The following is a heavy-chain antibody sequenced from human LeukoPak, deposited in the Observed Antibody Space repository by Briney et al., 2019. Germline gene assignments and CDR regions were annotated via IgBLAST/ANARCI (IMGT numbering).Heavy chain of an antibody. V-gene: IGHV4-28*01. Sequence: PSETLSLTCAVSGSSISNNALWGWIRQPPGKGLEWIGNIYHSGSTYYNPSLKSRVTMSADTSKNQFSLKLTSVTAVDTAVYYCARMVSGSGTYYFDSWGQGTLVTVSS. CDR3: ARMVSGSGTYYFDS. CDR2: IYHSGST. CDR1: GSSISNNAL. J-gene: IGHJ4*02. D-gene: IGHD3-10*01.